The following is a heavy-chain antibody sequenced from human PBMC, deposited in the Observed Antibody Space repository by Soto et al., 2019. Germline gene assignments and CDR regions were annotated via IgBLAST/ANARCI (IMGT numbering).Heavy chain of an antibody. V-gene: IGHV4-39*01. CDR2: VYYTGST. CDR1: GNSISGTSSF. CDR3: TRRVRSTGLLDY. D-gene: IGHD4-4*01. J-gene: IGHJ4*02. Sequence: SETLCLTCTVSGNSISGTSSFWAWIRQPPEKNLEWIGSVYYTGSTYYNSSLKSRVSISIDTSKNQFSLSLNSVTAADTAVYYCTRRVRSTGLLDYWGQGALVTVSS.